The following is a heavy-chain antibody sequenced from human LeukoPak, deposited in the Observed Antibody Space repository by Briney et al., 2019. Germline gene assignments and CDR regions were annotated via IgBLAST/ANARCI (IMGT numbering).Heavy chain of an antibody. V-gene: IGHV1-18*01. Sequence: ASVKVSCKASGYTFTTYGISWVRQAPGQGLEWMGWISGYNGNTNYAQKFQGRITTTTETSTSTAYMELRSLRSDDTAVYYCARSDISIVRGAMVWGQGTLVIVSS. D-gene: IGHD3-10*01. CDR3: ARSDISIVRGAMV. CDR1: GYTFTTYG. J-gene: IGHJ4*02. CDR2: ISGYNGNT.